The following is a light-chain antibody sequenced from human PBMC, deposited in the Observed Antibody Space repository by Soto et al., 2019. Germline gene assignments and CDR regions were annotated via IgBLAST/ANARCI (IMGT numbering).Light chain of an antibody. CDR1: QSFSNRY. CDR3: QQYGSSPPIT. V-gene: IGKV3-20*01. J-gene: IGKJ5*01. Sequence: EIVLTQSPGTLSLSAGERATLSCRASQSFSNRYLAWYQQKPGQAPRLLISGASSRATGIPDRFSGSGSGTDFTLTISRLEPEDFAVYYCQQYGSSPPITFGQGTRLEIK. CDR2: GAS.